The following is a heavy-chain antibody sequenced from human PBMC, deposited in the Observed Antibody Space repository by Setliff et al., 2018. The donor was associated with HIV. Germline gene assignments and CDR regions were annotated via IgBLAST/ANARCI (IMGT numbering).Heavy chain of an antibody. V-gene: IGHV1-69*13. CDR3: ARGGSGYYDFWSGSSAFEY. Sequence: SVKVSCKASGGTFSSYAINWVRQAPGQGLEWMRGIIPMFGTAHYAQKFQGRVTITADESTTTAYMELSSLRSEDTAVFYCARGGSGYYDFWSGSSAFEYWGQGTLVTVSS. D-gene: IGHD3-3*01. CDR1: GGTFSSYA. CDR2: IIPMFGTA. J-gene: IGHJ4*02.